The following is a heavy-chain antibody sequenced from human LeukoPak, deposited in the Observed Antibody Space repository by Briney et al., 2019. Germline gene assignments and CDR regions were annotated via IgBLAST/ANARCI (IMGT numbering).Heavy chain of an antibody. D-gene: IGHD2-21*02. CDR3: AKTTVVATAVDKYDVFDT. J-gene: IGHJ3*02. CDR2: INPNSGGT. CDR1: GYTFTGYY. Sequence: ASVKVSCKASGYTFTGYYMHWVRQAPGQGLEWMGWINPNSGGTNYAQKFQGRVTMTRDTSISTAYMELSRLRSDDTAVYYCAKTTVVATAVDKYDVFDTWGQGTMVTVSS. V-gene: IGHV1-2*02.